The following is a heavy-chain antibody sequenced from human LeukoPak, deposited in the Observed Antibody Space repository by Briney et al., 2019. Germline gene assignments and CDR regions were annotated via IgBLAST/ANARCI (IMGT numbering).Heavy chain of an antibody. CDR3: ARTRTTPGVRGLQMRYFDY. CDR2: INNGGRSI. D-gene: IGHD3-10*01. Sequence: GGSLRLSCAAFGFTFSGHWMHWVRQIPGKGLTWVSRINNGGRSISYADSVKGRFTISRENAKNSFYLQMNSLTAGDTAVYYCARTRTTPGVRGLQMRYFDYWGQGILVTVSS. J-gene: IGHJ4*02. CDR1: GFTFSGHW. V-gene: IGHV3-74*01.